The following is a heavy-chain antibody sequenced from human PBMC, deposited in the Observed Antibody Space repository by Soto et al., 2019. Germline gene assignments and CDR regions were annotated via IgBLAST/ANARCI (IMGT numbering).Heavy chain of an antibody. CDR1: GGSISSCDYY. D-gene: IGHD1-7*01. CDR3: AREGLTGTIGLYYYYGMDV. Sequence: SETLSLTCSVSGGSISSCDYYWSWIRQPPGKGLEWIGYIYYSGSTYYNPSLKSRVTISVDTSKNQFSLKLSSVTAADTAVYYCAREGLTGTIGLYYYYGMDVWGQGTTVTVSS. J-gene: IGHJ6*02. CDR2: IYYSGST. V-gene: IGHV4-30-4*02.